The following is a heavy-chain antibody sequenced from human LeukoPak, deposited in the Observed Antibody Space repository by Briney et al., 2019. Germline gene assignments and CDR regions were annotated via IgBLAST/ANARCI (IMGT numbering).Heavy chain of an antibody. Sequence: SGTLSLTCAVYGGSFSGYYWSWIRQPPGKGLEWIGEINHSGSTNYNPSLKSRVTISVDTSKNQFSLKLSSVTAADTAVYYCARRLSGSYQVPPPYYMDVWGKGTTVTVSS. V-gene: IGHV4-34*01. CDR1: GGSFSGYY. D-gene: IGHD1-26*01. CDR3: ARRLSGSYQVPPPYYMDV. CDR2: INHSGST. J-gene: IGHJ6*03.